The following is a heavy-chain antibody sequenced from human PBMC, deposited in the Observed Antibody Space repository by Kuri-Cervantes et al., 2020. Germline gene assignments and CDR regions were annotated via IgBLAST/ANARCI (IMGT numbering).Heavy chain of an antibody. D-gene: IGHD6-19*01. J-gene: IGHJ4*02. CDR3: ARDTHSSGWFYYFDY. CDR2: IYSGGST. CDR1: GFTVSSNY. Sequence: GGSLRLSCAASGFTVSSNYMSWVRQAPGKGLEGVSVIYSGGSTYYADSVKGRFTISRDNSKNTLYLQMNSLRAEDTAVYYCARDTHSSGWFYYFDYWGQGTLVTVSS. V-gene: IGHV3-53*05.